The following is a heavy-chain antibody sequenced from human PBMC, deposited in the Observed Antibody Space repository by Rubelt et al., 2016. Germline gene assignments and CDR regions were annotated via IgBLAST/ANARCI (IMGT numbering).Heavy chain of an antibody. D-gene: IGHD2-21*01. V-gene: IGHV3-33*08. CDR2: IWYDGSNK. CDR3: ARVSMTNRRVIDY. J-gene: IGHJ4*02. Sequence: GQLVDSGGGLVQPGGSLRLSCAVSGFTLSSHSMNWVRQAPGKGLEWVAVIWYDGSNKYYVDSVKGRFTISRDTSKNTLYLQMNSLKTEDTAFYYCARVSMTNRRVIDYWGQGTLVTFSS. CDR1: GFTLSSHS.